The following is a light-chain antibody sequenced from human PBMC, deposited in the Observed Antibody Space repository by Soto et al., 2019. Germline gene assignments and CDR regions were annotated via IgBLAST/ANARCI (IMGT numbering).Light chain of an antibody. J-gene: IGKJ1*01. Sequence: DIQMTQSPSYLSASVGDRVTITCRTSHSFSIYLNWYQQKPGKAPKLLIYAASSLGSGVPSRFSGSGSGTDFTLIISSLQPEDIATYYCQQSYSTPWTFGQGTKVEIK. CDR1: HSFSIY. V-gene: IGKV1-39*01. CDR2: AAS. CDR3: QQSYSTPWT.